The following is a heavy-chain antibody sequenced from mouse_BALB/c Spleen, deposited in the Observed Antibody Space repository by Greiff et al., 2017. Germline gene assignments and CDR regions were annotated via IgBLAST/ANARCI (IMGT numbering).Heavy chain of an antibody. V-gene: IGHV3-2*02. CDR3: ARGEVRHAMDY. CDR2: ISYSGST. Sequence: EVKLVESGPGLVKPSQSLSLTCTVTGYSITSDYAWNWIRQFPGNKLEWMGYISYSGSTSYNPSLKSRISITRDTSKNQFFLQLNSVTTEDTATYYCARGEVRHAMDYWGQGTSVTVSS. D-gene: IGHD2-14*01. CDR1: GYSITSDYA. J-gene: IGHJ4*01.